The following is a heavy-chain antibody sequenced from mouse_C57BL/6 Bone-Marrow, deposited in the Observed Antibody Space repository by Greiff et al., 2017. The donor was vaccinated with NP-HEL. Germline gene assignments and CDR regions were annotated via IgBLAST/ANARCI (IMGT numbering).Heavy chain of an antibody. CDR3: AKGTTVPFDY. V-gene: IGHV5-17*01. CDR1: GFTFSDYG. CDR2: ISSGSSTI. J-gene: IGHJ2*01. Sequence: EVNLVESGGGLVKPGGSLKLSCAASGFTFSDYGMHWVRQAPEKGLEWVAYISSGSSTIYYADTVKGRFTISRDNAKNTLFLQMTSLRSEDTAMYYCAKGTTVPFDYWGQGTTLTVSS. D-gene: IGHD1-1*01.